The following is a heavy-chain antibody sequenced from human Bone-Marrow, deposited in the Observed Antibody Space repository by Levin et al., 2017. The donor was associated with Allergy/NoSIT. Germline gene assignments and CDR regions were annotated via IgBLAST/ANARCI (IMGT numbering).Heavy chain of an antibody. Sequence: GESLKISCATSGFTFTTYAIHWVRQAPGKGLEWVAVIWYDGSNEYYADFVRGRFTISRDNSKNTLYLQMNSLRAEDTAVYYCARDSVQVVEPAPDDNNPPPLLMDVWGQGTTVIVSS. D-gene: IGHD3-22*01. CDR2: IWYDGSNE. V-gene: IGHV3-33*01. J-gene: IGHJ6*02. CDR1: GFTFTTYA. CDR3: ARDSVQVVEPAPDDNNPPPLLMDV.